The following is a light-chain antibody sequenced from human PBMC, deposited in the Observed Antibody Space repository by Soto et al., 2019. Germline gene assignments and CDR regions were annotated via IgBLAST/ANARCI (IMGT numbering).Light chain of an antibody. J-gene: IGLJ3*02. CDR1: SRDVGGYNY. CDR3: SSYTTISTLEV. V-gene: IGLV2-14*01. CDR2: EVS. Sequence: QSVLTQPASVSGSPGQSITISCSGTSRDVGGYNYVSWYQQHPGKAPKLMIYEVSNRPSGVSNRFSGSKSGNTASLTISGLQAEDEADYYCSSYTTISTLEVFGGGTKVTVL.